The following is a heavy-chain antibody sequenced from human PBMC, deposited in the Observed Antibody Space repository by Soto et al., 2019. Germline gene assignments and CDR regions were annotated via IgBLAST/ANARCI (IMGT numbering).Heavy chain of an antibody. J-gene: IGHJ6*02. CDR1: GFTFTSSA. V-gene: IGHV1-58*01. D-gene: IGHD5-18*01. CDR2: IVVGSGNT. Sequence: QMQLVQSGPEVKKPGTSVKVSCKASGFTFTSSAVQWVRQARGQRLEWIGWIVVGSGNTNYEQKFQERVTITRDMSTSTAYMELSSLRSEDTAVYYWAADRRQLWGLGGMDVWGQGTTVTVSS. CDR3: AADRRQLWGLGGMDV.